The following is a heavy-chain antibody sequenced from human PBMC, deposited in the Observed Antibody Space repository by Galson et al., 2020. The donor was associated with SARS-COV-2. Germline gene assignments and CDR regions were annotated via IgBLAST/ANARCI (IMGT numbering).Heavy chain of an antibody. Sequence: GGSLRLSCTASAFSFSNYAMAWVRQAPGKGLEWVSAISGSGGRTYYADSVKGRFTISRDNSKNTLFLQMNSLRVEDTAVYFCAKDIVGATSYWGQGTLVTVSS. CDR3: AKDIVGATSY. D-gene: IGHD1-26*01. CDR1: AFSFSNYA. CDR2: ISGSGGRT. V-gene: IGHV3-23*01. J-gene: IGHJ4*02.